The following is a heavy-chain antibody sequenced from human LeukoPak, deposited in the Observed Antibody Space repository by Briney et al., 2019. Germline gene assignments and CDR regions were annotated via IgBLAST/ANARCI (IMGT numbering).Heavy chain of an antibody. V-gene: IGHV1-69*05. CDR1: GGTFSSCA. Sequence: GASVKVSCKASGGTFSSCAISWVRQAPGQGLEWMGGIIPIIGTANYAQKFQGRVTITTDESTSTAYMELSSLRSEDTAVYYCARDRGYCTNGVCSRYYYYYMDVWGKGTTVTVSS. CDR2: IIPIIGTA. J-gene: IGHJ6*03. D-gene: IGHD2-8*01. CDR3: ARDRGYCTNGVCSRYYYYYMDV.